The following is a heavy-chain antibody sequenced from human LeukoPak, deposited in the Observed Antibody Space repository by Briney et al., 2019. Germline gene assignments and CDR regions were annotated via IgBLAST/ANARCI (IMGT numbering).Heavy chain of an antibody. V-gene: IGHV3-7*03. CDR2: IKEDGTET. CDR3: AKEGRSLQTY. CDR1: EFDFSFYW. J-gene: IGHJ4*02. Sequence: GGSLRLSCAASEFDFSFYWMSWVRLAPGKGLEWVANIKEDGTETYYVDSVKGRFTISRDNAKNSLYLQMNSLRVEDTAVYYCAKEGRSLQTYWGQGTLVTVSS. D-gene: IGHD5-24*01.